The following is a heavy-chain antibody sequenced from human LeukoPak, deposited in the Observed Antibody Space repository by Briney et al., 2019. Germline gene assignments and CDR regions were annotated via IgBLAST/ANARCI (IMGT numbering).Heavy chain of an antibody. CDR1: GFTFSSYS. D-gene: IGHD3-9*01. V-gene: IGHV3-23*01. Sequence: GGSLRLSCAASGFTFSSYSVNWVRQAPGKGLEWVSIISASGGSTYYADSVKGRFTISRDNSKNTLYLQMNSLRAEDTAVYYCASRQYDILTGYDGALDIWGQGTMVTVSS. J-gene: IGHJ3*02. CDR3: ASRQYDILTGYDGALDI. CDR2: ISASGGST.